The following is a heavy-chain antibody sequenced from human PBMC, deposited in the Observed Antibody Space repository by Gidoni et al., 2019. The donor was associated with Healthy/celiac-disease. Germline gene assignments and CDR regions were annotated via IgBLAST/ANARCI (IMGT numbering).Heavy chain of an antibody. J-gene: IGHJ3*02. V-gene: IGHV4-39*01. CDR3: ASYIVVVTAIEGAFDI. CDR1: GCSISSSSYY. CDR2: IYYSGST. D-gene: IGHD2-21*02. Sequence: QLQLQESGPGLVKPSETLSLTCTVSGCSISSSSYYWGWIRQPPGKGLEWIGSIYYSGSTYYNPSLKSRVTISVDTSKNQFSLKLSSVTAADTAVYYCASYIVVVTAIEGAFDIWGQGTMVTVSS.